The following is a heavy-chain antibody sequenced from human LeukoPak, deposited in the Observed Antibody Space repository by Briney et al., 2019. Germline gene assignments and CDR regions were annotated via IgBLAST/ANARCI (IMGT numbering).Heavy chain of an antibody. CDR3: AKTRPDYDFWSGYYAGPFDY. CDR1: WIPFNSYS. J-gene: IGHJ4*02. Sequence: GSLDLSLSGSWIPFNSYSISWGRPAPGKGPEWVSAIKGRGGSPYYADSVKGRFTISRDNSKNTLYLQMNSLRAEDTAVYYCAKTRPDYDFWSGYYAGPFDYWGQGTLVTVSS. V-gene: IGHV3-23*01. D-gene: IGHD3-3*01. CDR2: IKGRGGSP.